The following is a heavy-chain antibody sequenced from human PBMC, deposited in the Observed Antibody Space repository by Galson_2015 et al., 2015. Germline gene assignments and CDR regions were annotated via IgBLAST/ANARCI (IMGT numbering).Heavy chain of an antibody. Sequence: SLRLSCAASGFTFSSYRMNWVRQAPGKGLEWVSYISSSSSTIYYADSVKGRFTISRDNAKNSLYLQMNSLRDEDTAVYYCARDAVVRRLPKPPPHDYWGQGTLVTVSS. J-gene: IGHJ4*02. CDR2: ISSSSSTI. CDR3: ARDAVVRRLPKPPPHDY. CDR1: GFTFSSYR. V-gene: IGHV3-48*02. D-gene: IGHD5-18*01.